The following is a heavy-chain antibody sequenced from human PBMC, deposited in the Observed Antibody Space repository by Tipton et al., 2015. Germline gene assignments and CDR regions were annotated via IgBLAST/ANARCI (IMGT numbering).Heavy chain of an antibody. CDR1: GGSISGGGYF. D-gene: IGHD6-13*01. CDR3: ARNPIAAGGTGWLDP. J-gene: IGHJ5*02. CDR2: IASSGGT. Sequence: TLSLTCTVSGGSISGGGYFWSWIRQHPEKGLEWIGFIASSGGTDYNSSLRSRITISLDKSKNRFSLNLTSVTAADTAVYYCARNPIAAGGTGWLDPWGQGIVVTVSS. V-gene: IGHV4-31*03.